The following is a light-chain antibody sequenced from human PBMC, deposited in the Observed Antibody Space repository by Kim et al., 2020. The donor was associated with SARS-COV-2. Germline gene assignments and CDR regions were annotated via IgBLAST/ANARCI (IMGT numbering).Light chain of an antibody. CDR1: QSLLYSSNNKNY. J-gene: IGKJ1*01. V-gene: IGKV4-1*01. Sequence: DIVMAQSPHSLAVSLGERATINCKSSQSLLYSSNNKNYLAWYQQKPGQPPKLLIYWASTRESGVPDRFSGSGSGTDFTLTISSLQAEDVAVYYCQQYYDTPWTFGQGTKVDIK. CDR3: QQYYDTPWT. CDR2: WAS.